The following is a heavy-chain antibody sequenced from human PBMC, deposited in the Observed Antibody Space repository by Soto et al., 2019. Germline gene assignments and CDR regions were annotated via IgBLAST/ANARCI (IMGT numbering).Heavy chain of an antibody. V-gene: IGHV1-18*01. Sequence: QVQLVQSGAEVKKPGASVKVSCKASGYTFTSYGISWVRQAPGQGLEWMGWISAYNGNTNYAQKLQGRVTMTTDTSTSKAYMELRSLRSDDTAVYYCARYTGGGFSPYYYYYYMDVWGKGTTVTVSS. CDR2: ISAYNGNT. CDR3: ARYTGGGFSPYYYYYYMDV. J-gene: IGHJ6*03. CDR1: GYTFTSYG. D-gene: IGHD2-15*01.